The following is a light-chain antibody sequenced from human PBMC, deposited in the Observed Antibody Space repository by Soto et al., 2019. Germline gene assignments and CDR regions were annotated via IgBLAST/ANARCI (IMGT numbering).Light chain of an antibody. J-gene: IGKJ5*01. Sequence: ETMMTQSPDTLSVSLGERATLSCRASQSLRSSLAWYQQKPGQAPRLLIHDASSRATGIPARFSGSGSGTDFTLTISSLEPEDFAVYYCQQRNNWPPSITFGPGTRLEIK. CDR1: QSLRSS. CDR2: DAS. CDR3: QQRNNWPPSIT. V-gene: IGKV3-11*01.